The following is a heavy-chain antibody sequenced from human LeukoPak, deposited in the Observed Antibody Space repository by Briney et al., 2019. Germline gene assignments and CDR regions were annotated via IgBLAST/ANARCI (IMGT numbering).Heavy chain of an antibody. CDR3: ARGHTMVRGVVRVY. CDR1: GFTFSSYE. D-gene: IGHD3-10*01. J-gene: IGHJ4*02. Sequence: PGGSLRLSCAASGFTFSSYEMNWVRQAPGKGLGWVSYISSSGSTIYYADSVKGRFTISRDNAKNSLYLQMDSLRAEDTAVYYCARGHTMVRGVVRVYWRQGTVVTVSS. CDR2: ISSSGSTI. V-gene: IGHV3-48*03.